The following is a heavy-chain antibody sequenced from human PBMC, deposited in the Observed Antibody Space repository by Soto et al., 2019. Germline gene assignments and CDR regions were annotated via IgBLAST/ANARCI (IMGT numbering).Heavy chain of an antibody. Sequence: PGESLKISCKGSGYSFTSYWIGWVRQMPGKGLEWMGIIYPGDSDTRYSPSFQGQVTISADKSISTAYLQWSSLKASDTAMYYCASSSSSGVYYYYGMGVWGKGTTVTVSS. J-gene: IGHJ6*04. CDR3: ASSSSSGVYYYYGMGV. V-gene: IGHV5-51*01. CDR1: GYSFTSYW. D-gene: IGHD6-6*01. CDR2: IYPGDSDT.